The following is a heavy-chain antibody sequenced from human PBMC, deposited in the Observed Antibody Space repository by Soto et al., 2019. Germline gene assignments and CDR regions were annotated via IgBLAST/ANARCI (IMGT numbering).Heavy chain of an antibody. CDR2: IWYDGNNK. D-gene: IGHD3-10*01. J-gene: IGHJ6*02. CDR3: ARDMRTYYYGSGLIDFYAVDV. CDR1: GFTFSDFA. Sequence: GGSLRLSCAASGFTFSDFALYWVRRAPGKGLEWVAGIWYDGNNKYYADSVKGRFTISRDNSKSTLYLHMSSLRAEDTAIFYCARDMRTYYYGSGLIDFYAVDVCGLGTTVTVS. V-gene: IGHV3-33*01.